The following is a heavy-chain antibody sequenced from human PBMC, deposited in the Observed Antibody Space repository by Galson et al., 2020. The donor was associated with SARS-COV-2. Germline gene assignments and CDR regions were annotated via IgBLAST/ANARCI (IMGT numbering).Heavy chain of an antibody. CDR1: GYTFTSSG. D-gene: IGHD2-2*01. CDR2: ISAYNGNT. Sequence: ASVKVSCKASGYTFTSSGISWVRQAPGQGLEWMGWISAYNGNTNYAQKPQGRVTMTTDTSTSTAYMELRSLRSDDTAVYYCAREGRLGGTTSDIVVVPAATGWSRWFDPWGQGTLVTVSS. CDR3: AREGRLGGTTSDIVVVPAATGWSRWFDP. V-gene: IGHV1-18*01. J-gene: IGHJ5*02.